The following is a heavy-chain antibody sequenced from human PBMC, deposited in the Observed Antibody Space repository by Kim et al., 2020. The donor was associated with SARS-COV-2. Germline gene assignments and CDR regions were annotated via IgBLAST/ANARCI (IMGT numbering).Heavy chain of an antibody. D-gene: IGHD2-15*01. J-gene: IGHJ5*02. CDR3: ARELLHNWFDP. CDR2: T. Sequence: TNYHPSLQSRVTMSVDTSKHQFSLKRSSVTAADTAVYYCARELLHNWFDPWGQGTLVTVSS. V-gene: IGHV4-4*07.